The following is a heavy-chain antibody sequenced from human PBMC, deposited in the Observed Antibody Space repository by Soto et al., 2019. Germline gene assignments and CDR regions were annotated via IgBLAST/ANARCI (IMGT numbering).Heavy chain of an antibody. CDR2: INPNSGGT. V-gene: IGHV1-2*04. CDR1: GYTFTGYC. D-gene: IGHD6-13*01. CDR3: AREVIAAAGTRWFDP. Sequence: ASVKVSCKASGYTFTGYCMHWVRQAPGQGLEWMGWINPNSGGTNYAQKFQGWVTMTRDTSISTAYMELSRLRSDDTAVYYCAREVIAAAGTRWFDPWGQGTLVTVSS. J-gene: IGHJ5*02.